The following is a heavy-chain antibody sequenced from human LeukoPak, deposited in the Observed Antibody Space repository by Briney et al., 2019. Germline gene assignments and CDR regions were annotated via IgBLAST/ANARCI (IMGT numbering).Heavy chain of an antibody. D-gene: IGHD6-19*01. V-gene: IGHV6-1*01. J-gene: IGHJ4*02. CDR1: GDSVSSNTAA. Sequence: SQTLSLTCAISGDSVSSNTAAWNWIRQSPSRGLEWLGRTYYRSRWYYDYADSMQSRLTVSPDKSKNHFSLQLDSVSPEDTGVYFCVRGDSSGTIGCFDYWGKGILVTVSS. CDR2: TYYRSRWYY. CDR3: VRGDSSGTIGCFDY.